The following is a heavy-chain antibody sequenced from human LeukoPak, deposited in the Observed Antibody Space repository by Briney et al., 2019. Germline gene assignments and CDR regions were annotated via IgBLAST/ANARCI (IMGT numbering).Heavy chain of an antibody. CDR3: ARFETVAAKPFEY. CDR2: ISSESSYI. CDR1: GFTFSSYS. Sequence: GGSLRLSCAASGFTFSSYSMNWVRQAPGKGLEWVSSISSESSYIFYADSVNGRFTISRDNAKNSLFLQMNSLRVEDTAVYYCARFETVAAKPFEYWGQGTLVTVSS. V-gene: IGHV3-21*01. D-gene: IGHD6-19*01. J-gene: IGHJ4*02.